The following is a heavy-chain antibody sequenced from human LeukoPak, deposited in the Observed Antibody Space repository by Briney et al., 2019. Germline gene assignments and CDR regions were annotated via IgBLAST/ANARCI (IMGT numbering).Heavy chain of an antibody. CDR1: GYSLTSYW. J-gene: IGHJ4*02. D-gene: IGHD6-19*01. V-gene: IGHV5-51*01. Sequence: GESLQISCQGSGYSLTSYWIGWVRQMPGKGLEWMGIIYPGDSDTRYSPSFQGQVTISADKSISTAYLQWSSLKASDTAMYYCARAVESIAVTAYDYWGQGTLVTVSS. CDR2: IYPGDSDT. CDR3: ARAVESIAVTAYDY.